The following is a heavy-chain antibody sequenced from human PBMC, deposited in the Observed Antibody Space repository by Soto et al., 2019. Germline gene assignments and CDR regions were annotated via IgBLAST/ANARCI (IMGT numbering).Heavy chain of an antibody. V-gene: IGHV1-46*03. CDR2: INPSGGST. Sequence: ASVKVSCKASGYTFTSYGISWVRQAPGQGLEWMGIINPSGGSTSYAQKFQGRVTMTRDTSTSTVYMELSSLRSEDTAVYYCARKRLERLKGAFDIWGQGTMVTVSS. CDR3: ARKRLERLKGAFDI. CDR1: GYTFTSYG. D-gene: IGHD1-1*01. J-gene: IGHJ3*02.